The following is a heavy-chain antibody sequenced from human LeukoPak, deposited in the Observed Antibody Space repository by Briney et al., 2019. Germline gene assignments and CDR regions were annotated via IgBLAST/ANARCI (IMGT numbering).Heavy chain of an antibody. V-gene: IGHV3-33*01. CDR3: ARSGGRGWYPADY. J-gene: IGHJ4*02. D-gene: IGHD6-19*01. Sequence: GRSLTLSCAASGFTFSSYGMQWVRQTPGKGLEWVAVIWYDGSSKYYTDSGKGRFTISRDNSKNTLYLQMNSLRAEDTGVYYCARSGGRGWYPADYWGQGTLVTVSS. CDR1: GFTFSSYG. CDR2: IWYDGSSK.